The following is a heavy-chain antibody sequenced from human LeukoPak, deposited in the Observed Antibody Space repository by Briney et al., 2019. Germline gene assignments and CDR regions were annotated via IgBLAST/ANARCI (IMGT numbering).Heavy chain of an antibody. Sequence: SETLSLTCTVSGASITSYYWIWIRQPPGKGLEWIGYIYNTWSTSYNPSLRSRVTISEDTSKNQFSLKLSAVTAADTAVYYCARGGDYDFWSGYSNYYYMDVWRKGTTVTVSS. J-gene: IGHJ6*03. CDR3: ARGGDYDFWSGYSNYYYMDV. D-gene: IGHD3-3*01. V-gene: IGHV4-59*01. CDR2: IYNTWST. CDR1: GASITSYY.